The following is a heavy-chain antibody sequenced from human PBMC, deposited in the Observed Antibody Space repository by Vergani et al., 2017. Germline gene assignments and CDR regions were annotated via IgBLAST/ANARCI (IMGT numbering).Heavy chain of an antibody. CDR3: ARDSGAARHYYYYGMDV. V-gene: IGHV1-69*18. D-gene: IGHD6-6*01. Sequence: QVQLVQSGAEVKKPGSSVKVSCKASGGTFSSYAISWVRQAPGQGLEWMGRIIPIFGTANYAQKFQGRVTITEDESKSTAYMELSSLRSEDTAVYYCARDSGAARHYYYYGMDVWGQGTTVTVSS. CDR1: GGTFSSYA. CDR2: IIPIFGTA. J-gene: IGHJ6*02.